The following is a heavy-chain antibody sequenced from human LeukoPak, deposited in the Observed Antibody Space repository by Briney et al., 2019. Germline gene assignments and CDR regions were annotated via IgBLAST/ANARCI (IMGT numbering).Heavy chain of an antibody. CDR1: GGSIGSYY. V-gene: IGHV4-59*08. D-gene: IGHD4-17*01. CDR2: IHYSGST. CDR3: ARHGSAYGDYGEFDY. Sequence: SETLSLTCTVSGGSIGSYYWNWIRQAPGKGLEWIGYIHYSGSTNHNSSLKSRVTISVDTSKNQFSLKLSSVTAADTAVYYCARHGSAYGDYGEFDYWGQGTLVTVSS. J-gene: IGHJ4*02.